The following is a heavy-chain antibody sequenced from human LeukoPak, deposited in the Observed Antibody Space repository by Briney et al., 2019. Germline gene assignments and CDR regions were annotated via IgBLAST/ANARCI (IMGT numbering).Heavy chain of an antibody. CDR2: INPSGGST. J-gene: IGHJ4*02. D-gene: IGHD1-7*01. CDR3: ARELRAGTTSLDMVY. Sequence: ASVKVSCKASGYTFTSYYMHWVRQAPGQGLEWMGIINPSGGSTSYAQKFQGRVTMTRDTSTSTVYMELSSLRSEDTAVYYCARELRAGTTSLDMVYWGQGTLVTVSS. V-gene: IGHV1-46*01. CDR1: GYTFTSYY.